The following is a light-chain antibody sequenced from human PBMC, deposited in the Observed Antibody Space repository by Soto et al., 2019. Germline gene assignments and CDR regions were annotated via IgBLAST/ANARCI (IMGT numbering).Light chain of an antibody. CDR1: HSVSSR. V-gene: IGKV3-15*01. J-gene: IGKJ4*01. CDR2: GAS. CDR3: QHYTNWPLT. Sequence: EIVMTQSPATLSVSPGERATLSCRASHSVSSRLAWYQQKPGQAPRLLIYGASTRATGLPARFSGSGSGTEFTLTISSLQSEDFAVYYCQHYTNWPLTFCVGNKVEIK.